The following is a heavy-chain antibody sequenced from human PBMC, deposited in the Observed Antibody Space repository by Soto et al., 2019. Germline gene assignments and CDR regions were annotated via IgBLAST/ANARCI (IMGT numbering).Heavy chain of an antibody. D-gene: IGHD6-13*01. V-gene: IGHV1-8*01. Sequence: QVQLVQSGTEVTKPGASVKVSCKASGYTFTSYDINWVRQATGQGLEYMGWVNPNSGNTGSAQKFQGRVTMTRNTSISTAYMELSSLTSEDTVVYYCARGLGSSSWYVYWGQGTLVTVSS. CDR1: GYTFTSYD. J-gene: IGHJ4*02. CDR3: ARGLGSSSWYVY. CDR2: VNPNSGNT.